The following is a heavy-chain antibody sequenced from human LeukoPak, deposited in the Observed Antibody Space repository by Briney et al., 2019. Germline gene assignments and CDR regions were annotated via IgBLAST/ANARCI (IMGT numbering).Heavy chain of an antibody. CDR2: ISAYNGNT. CDR3: ARDWPYYDYVWGSCRPMYYFDY. CDR1: GYTFTSYG. V-gene: IGHV1-18*01. J-gene: IGHJ4*02. Sequence: GASVKVSCKASGYTFTSYGISWVRQAPGQGLEWMGWISAYNGNTNYAQKLQGRVTMTTDTSTSTAYMELRSLRSDDTAVYYCARDWPYYDYVWGSCRPMYYFDYWGQGTLVTVSS. D-gene: IGHD3-16*02.